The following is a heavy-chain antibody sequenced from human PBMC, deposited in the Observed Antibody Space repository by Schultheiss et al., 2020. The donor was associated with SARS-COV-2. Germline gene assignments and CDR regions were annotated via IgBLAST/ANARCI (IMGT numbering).Heavy chain of an antibody. V-gene: IGHV3-48*03. D-gene: IGHD3-9*01. Sequence: GGSLRLSCAASGFTFSSYEMNWVRQAPGKGLEWVSYISSSGSTIHYADSVKGRFTISRDNAKNSLYLQMNSLRAEDTAVYYCARDALTSHRIYYYYGMDVWGQGTTVTVSS. CDR2: ISSSGSTI. CDR3: ARDALTSHRIYYYYGMDV. CDR1: GFTFSSYE. J-gene: IGHJ6*02.